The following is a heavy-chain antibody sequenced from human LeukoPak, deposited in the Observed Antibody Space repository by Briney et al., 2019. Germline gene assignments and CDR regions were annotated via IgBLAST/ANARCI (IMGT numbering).Heavy chain of an antibody. CDR3: ARPTNWGYAFDI. Sequence: SVKVSCKTSGYTFTSYTISWVRQAPGQGLEWMGRIIPILGIANYAQKFQGRVTITADKSTSTAYMKLSSLRSEDTAVYYCARPTNWGYAFDIWGQGTMVTVSS. V-gene: IGHV1-69*02. CDR1: GYTFTSYT. D-gene: IGHD7-27*01. CDR2: IIPILGIA. J-gene: IGHJ3*02.